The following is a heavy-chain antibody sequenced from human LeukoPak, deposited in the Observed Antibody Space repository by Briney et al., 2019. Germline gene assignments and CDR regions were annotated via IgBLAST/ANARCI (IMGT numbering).Heavy chain of an antibody. CDR1: GGSISCYY. D-gene: IGHD5-12*01. Sequence: SETLSLTCTVSGGSISCYYWSWLRQPPGKGLECIGYIYFSGSTNYSPSLQSRVTISVDTSKNPSSLKLTSVTAADTAVYYCARLRYSGYVKYYFDYWGQGTLVTVSS. CDR3: ARLRYSGYVKYYFDY. J-gene: IGHJ4*02. V-gene: IGHV4-59*01. CDR2: IYFSGST.